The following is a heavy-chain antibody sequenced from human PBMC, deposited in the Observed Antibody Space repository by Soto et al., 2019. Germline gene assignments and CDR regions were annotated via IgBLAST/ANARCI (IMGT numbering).Heavy chain of an antibody. V-gene: IGHV3-33*01. CDR3: ARDRKYYDSSGYYPVD. CDR1: GFTFSSYG. CDR2: IWFDGSNK. Sequence: QVQLVESGGGVVQPGRSLRLSCAASGFTFSSYGMHWVRQAPGKGLEWVAVIWFDGSNKYYADSVKGRFTISRDNSKNTLDLQMNSLRAEDTAVYYCARDRKYYDSSGYYPVDWGQGTLVTVSS. D-gene: IGHD3-22*01. J-gene: IGHJ4*02.